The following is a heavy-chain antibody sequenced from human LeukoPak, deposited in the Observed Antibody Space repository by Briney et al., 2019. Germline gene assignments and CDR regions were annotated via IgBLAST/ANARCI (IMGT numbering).Heavy chain of an antibody. J-gene: IGHJ3*02. CDR1: GFTFSNYA. CDR3: AKALEEWELLDAFDI. V-gene: IGHV3-23*01. CDR2: ISGSGGST. Sequence: GGSLRLSCAASGFTFSNYAMSWVRQAPGKGLEWVSAISGSGGSTYYADSVKGRFTISRDNSKNTLYLQMNSLRAEDTAVYYCAKALEEWELLDAFDIWGQGTMVTVSS. D-gene: IGHD1-26*01.